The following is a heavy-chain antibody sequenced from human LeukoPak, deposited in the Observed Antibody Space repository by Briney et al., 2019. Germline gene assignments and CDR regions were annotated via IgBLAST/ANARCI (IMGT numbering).Heavy chain of an antibody. CDR1: GYTFTDYY. J-gene: IGHJ4*02. V-gene: IGHV1-2*02. Sequence: GASVKVSCKASGYTFTDYYIHWVRHAPGQGLEWMGWINPNSGGTNYAQKFQGRVTMTRDTSISTAYMELSRLRSDDMAVYYCARDINYYFDYWGQGTLVSVSS. CDR2: INPNSGGT. D-gene: IGHD1-14*01. CDR3: ARDINYYFDY.